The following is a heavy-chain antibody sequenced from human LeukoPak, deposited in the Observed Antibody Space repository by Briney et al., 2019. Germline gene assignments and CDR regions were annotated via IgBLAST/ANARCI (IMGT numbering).Heavy chain of an antibody. J-gene: IGHJ4*01. CDR2: ISSNGGST. CDR3: ARARHSGSYYVDY. CDR1: GFTLSSYA. V-gene: IGHV3-64*01. D-gene: IGHD1-26*01. Sequence: PGGSLRLSCAASGFTLSSYAMNWVRQAPGKGLEYVSAISSNGGSTYYANSVKGRFTISRDNSKNTLYLQMGSLRPDDMAVYYCARARHSGSYYVDYWGQEPWSPSPQ.